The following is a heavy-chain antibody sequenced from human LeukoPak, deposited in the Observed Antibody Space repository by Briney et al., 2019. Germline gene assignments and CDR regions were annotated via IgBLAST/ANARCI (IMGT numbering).Heavy chain of an antibody. CDR2: IDPSSGGT. CDR1: GYTFTAHY. D-gene: IGHD1-14*01. V-gene: IGHV1-2*06. CDR3: ARERYNTGFDP. Sequence: ASVKVSCKASGYTFTAHYMHWVRQAPGQGLEWMGRIDPSSGGTNYAQKFQGRVTMTRDTSISTAYMELSRLRSDDTAVYYCARERYNTGFDPWGQGALVTVSS. J-gene: IGHJ5*02.